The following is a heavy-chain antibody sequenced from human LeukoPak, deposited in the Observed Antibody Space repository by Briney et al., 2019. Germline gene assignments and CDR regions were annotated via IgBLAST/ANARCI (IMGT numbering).Heavy chain of an antibody. J-gene: IGHJ4*02. Sequence: GGSLRLTCAASRFTFSNYWMNWFRQAPGKGLERVANINQDGSEKNYVDSVKGRFTISRDNAENSLYLQMNSLGAEDTAVYYCAKGAASRGYTYVANWGQGTLVSVSS. D-gene: IGHD5-18*01. CDR3: AKGAASRGYTYVAN. CDR1: RFTFSNYW. V-gene: IGHV3-7*01. CDR2: INQDGSEK.